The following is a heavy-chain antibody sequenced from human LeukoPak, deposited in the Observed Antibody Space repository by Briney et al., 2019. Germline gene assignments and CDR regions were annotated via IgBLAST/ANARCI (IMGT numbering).Heavy chain of an antibody. CDR1: GFTFSSYG. Sequence: GRSLRLSCAASGFTFSSYGMHWVRQAPGKGLEWVAVISYDGSNKYYADSVKGRFTMSRDNSKNTLYLQMNSLRAEDTAVYYCAKDQGVVVMGYWGQGTLVTVSS. CDR3: AKDQGVVVMGY. CDR2: ISYDGSNK. D-gene: IGHD2-15*01. V-gene: IGHV3-30*18. J-gene: IGHJ4*02.